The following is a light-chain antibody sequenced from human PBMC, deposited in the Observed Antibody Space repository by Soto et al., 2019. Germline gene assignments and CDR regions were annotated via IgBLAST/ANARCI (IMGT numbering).Light chain of an antibody. V-gene: IGKV1-6*01. J-gene: IGKJ2*01. CDR1: QGIRTE. CDR2: AAT. CDR3: RQDYNYPRT. Sequence: AIPMTQSPSSLSASVGDRVTITCRASQGIRTELAWYQQKAGKAPQLLIFAATSLQSGVPSRFSGSGSGTDFTLTITSLQPEDFATYYCRQDYNYPRTFGQGTKLQIK.